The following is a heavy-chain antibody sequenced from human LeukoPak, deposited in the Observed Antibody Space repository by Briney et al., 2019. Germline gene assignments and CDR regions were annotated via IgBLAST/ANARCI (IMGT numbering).Heavy chain of an antibody. J-gene: IGHJ5*02. D-gene: IGHD6-19*01. CDR3: ARDPGSGWWGGFDL. CDR2: IKQDGSEK. Sequence: GGSLRLSCAASGFYFDNYWMSWVRQAPGKGLEWVANIKQDGSEKVYLDSMKGRFTISRDNSRDSLYLQMDSLRPEDTAVYCARDPGSGWWGGFDLWGQGTLVTVSS. CDR1: GFYFDNYW. V-gene: IGHV3-7*04.